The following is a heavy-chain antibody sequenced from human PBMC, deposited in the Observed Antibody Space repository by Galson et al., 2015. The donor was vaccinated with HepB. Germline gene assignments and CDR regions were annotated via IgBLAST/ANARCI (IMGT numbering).Heavy chain of an antibody. J-gene: IGHJ6*03. Sequence: SLRLSCAASGFTFSSYSMNWVRQAPGKGLEWVSSISSSSSYIYYADSVKGRFTISRDNAKNSLYLQMNSLRAEDTAVYYCARGSGYDYGPDYYMDVWGKGTTVTVSS. CDR3: ARGSGYDYGPDYYMDV. CDR2: ISSSSSYI. D-gene: IGHD5-12*01. V-gene: IGHV3-21*01. CDR1: GFTFSSYS.